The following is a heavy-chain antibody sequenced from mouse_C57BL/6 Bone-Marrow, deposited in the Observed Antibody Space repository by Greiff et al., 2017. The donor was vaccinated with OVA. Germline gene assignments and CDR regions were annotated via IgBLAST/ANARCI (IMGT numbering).Heavy chain of an antibody. CDR3: ARKASSGLARFAY. CDR1: GFSLTSYG. CDR2: IWSGGST. J-gene: IGHJ3*01. Sequence: VKLMESGPGLVQPSQSLSITCTVSGFSLTSYGVHWVRQSPGKGLEWLGVIWSGGSTDYNAAFISRLSISKDNSKSQVFFKMNSLQADDTAIYYCARKASSGLARFAYWGQGTLVTVSA. V-gene: IGHV2-2*01. D-gene: IGHD3-2*02.